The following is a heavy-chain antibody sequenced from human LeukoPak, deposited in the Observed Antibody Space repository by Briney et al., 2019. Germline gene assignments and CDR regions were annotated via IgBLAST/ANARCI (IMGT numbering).Heavy chain of an antibody. Sequence: GGSLKLSCAACGFTFGGYAMSWVRQTPGRVLDCVSGISPCGDKKDYADSVKDRFTISRDNSKNTMYLRMNSLRAEGTAIYYCARGRLVRGLFISHDYWGQGNLVTVSS. J-gene: IGHJ4*02. CDR2: ISPCGDKK. CDR1: GFTFGGYA. V-gene: IGHV3-23*01. CDR3: ARGRLVRGLFISHDY. D-gene: IGHD3-10*02.